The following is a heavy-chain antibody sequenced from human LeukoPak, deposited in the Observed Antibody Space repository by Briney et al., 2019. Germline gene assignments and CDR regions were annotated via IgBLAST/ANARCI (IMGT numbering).Heavy chain of an antibody. V-gene: IGHV3-30*02. CDR1: GFTFSSYD. J-gene: IGHJ6*03. CDR3: AKIPYGDYVLDYYYYMDV. CDR2: IRYDGSNT. D-gene: IGHD4-17*01. Sequence: GGSLRLSCEASGFTFSSYDMHWVRQAPGKGLEWVAFIRYDGSNTYYADSVKGRFTISRDNSKNTLYLQMYSLRAEDTAVYYCAKIPYGDYVLDYYYYMDVWGKGTTVTISS.